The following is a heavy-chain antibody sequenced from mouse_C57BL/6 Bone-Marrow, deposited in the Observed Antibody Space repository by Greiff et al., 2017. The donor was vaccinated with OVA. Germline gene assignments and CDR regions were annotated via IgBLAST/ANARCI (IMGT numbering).Heavy chain of an antibody. CDR1: GYSFTDYN. V-gene: IGHV1-39*01. D-gene: IGHD1-1*01. Sequence: VHVKQSGPELVKPGASVKLSCKASGYSFTDYNMNWVKQSNGKSLEWIGVINPNYGTTSYNQKFKGKATLTVDQSSSTAYMQLNSLTSEDSAVYYCAREDYGSSYNWGQGTTLTVSS. CDR2: INPNYGTT. J-gene: IGHJ2*01. CDR3: AREDYGSSYN.